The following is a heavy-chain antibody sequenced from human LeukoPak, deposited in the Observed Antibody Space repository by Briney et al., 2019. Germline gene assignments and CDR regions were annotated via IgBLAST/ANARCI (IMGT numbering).Heavy chain of an antibody. D-gene: IGHD1-20*01. CDR1: GYSFTSYD. CDR3: ATGPEKPNWNYFDY. Sequence: ASVKVSCKASGYSFTSYDINWVRQAPGQGFEWVGWMNPNSGNTGHAQEFQGRVTMTRDTSMSTAYMELSSLRYEDTAVYYCATGPEKPNWNYFDYWGQGTLVTVSS. V-gene: IGHV1-8*01. CDR2: MNPNSGNT. J-gene: IGHJ4*02.